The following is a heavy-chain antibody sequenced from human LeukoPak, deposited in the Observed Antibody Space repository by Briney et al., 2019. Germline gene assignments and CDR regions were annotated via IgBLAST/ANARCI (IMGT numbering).Heavy chain of an antibody. Sequence: SVKVSCKASGGTFSSYAISWVRQAPGQGLEWMGRIIPILGIANYAQKFQGRVTITADKSTSTAYMELSSLRSEDTAVYYCPSFGGGNSGDDYWGQGTLVTVSP. CDR1: GGTFSSYA. V-gene: IGHV1-69*04. CDR3: PSFGGGNSGDDY. J-gene: IGHJ4*02. D-gene: IGHD2-21*02. CDR2: IIPILGIA.